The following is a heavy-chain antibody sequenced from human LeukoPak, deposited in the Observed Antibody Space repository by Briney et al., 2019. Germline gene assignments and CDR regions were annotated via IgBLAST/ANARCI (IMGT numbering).Heavy chain of an antibody. CDR3: ARVDDLWSGYYTGPHWFDP. Sequence: PSETLSLTCTVSGGSISSGGYYWSWIRQHPGKGLEWIGYIYYSGSTHYNPSLKSRVTISVDTSKNQFSLKLSSVTAADTAVYYCARVDDLWSGYYTGPHWFDPWGQGTLVTVSS. CDR1: GGSISSGGYY. D-gene: IGHD3-3*01. CDR2: IYYSGST. V-gene: IGHV4-31*03. J-gene: IGHJ5*02.